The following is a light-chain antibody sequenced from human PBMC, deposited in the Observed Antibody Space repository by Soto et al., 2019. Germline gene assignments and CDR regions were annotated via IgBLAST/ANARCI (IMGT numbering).Light chain of an antibody. Sequence: QSALTQPASVSGSPGQSITIACTGSSSDIGGYNFVSWYQQHPGKAPKLMIYDVIKRPSGVSSRFSGSKSGNTASLTISGVRDEDEDDYYCYSYRTTFAAVFGGGTKVTVL. CDR1: SSDIGGYNF. CDR2: DVI. CDR3: YSYRTTFAAV. J-gene: IGLJ2*01. V-gene: IGLV2-14*03.